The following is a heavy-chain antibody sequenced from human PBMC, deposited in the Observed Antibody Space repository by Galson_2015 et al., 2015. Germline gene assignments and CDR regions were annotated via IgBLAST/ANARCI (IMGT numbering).Heavy chain of an antibody. V-gene: IGHV4-39*01. J-gene: IGHJ3*02. CDR1: GGSIRSSSYY. D-gene: IGHD3-3*01. CDR2: IYYTGST. Sequence: SETLSLTCTVSGGSIRSSSYYWAWIRQPPGKGLEWIGSIYYTGSTYYTSSLKNRVAISVDTSKNQLSLKLSSVTAADTAVYYCARPDSYNFHYAFDIWGQGTMLTVSS. CDR3: ARPDSYNFHYAFDI.